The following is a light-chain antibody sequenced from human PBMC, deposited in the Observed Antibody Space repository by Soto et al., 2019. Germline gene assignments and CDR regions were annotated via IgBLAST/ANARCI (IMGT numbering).Light chain of an antibody. J-gene: IGKJ4*01. CDR3: QQRSNWPLT. CDR1: QSVSSS. V-gene: IGKV3-11*01. CDR2: DTS. Sequence: EIVLTQSPATLSLSPGERATLSCRASQSVSSSLAWCQQKPGQAPRLLIYDTSNRATGIPARFSGSGSGTDFTLTISSLEPEDFAVYYYQQRSNWPLTFGGGTKVEIK.